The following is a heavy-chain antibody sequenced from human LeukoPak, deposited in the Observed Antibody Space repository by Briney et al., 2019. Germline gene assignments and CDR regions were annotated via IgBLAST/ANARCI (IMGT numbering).Heavy chain of an antibody. CDR2: IYYSGST. J-gene: IGHJ4*02. V-gene: IGHV4-61*01. D-gene: IGHD1-26*01. Sequence: TSQTLSLTCTVSGGSVSSGSYYWSRIRQPPGKGLEWIGYIYYSGSTNYNPSLKSRVTISVDTSKNQFSLKLSSVTAADTAVYYSAAEVGDYVDHWGQGTLVTVSS. CDR1: GGSVSSGSYY. CDR3: AAEVGDYVDH.